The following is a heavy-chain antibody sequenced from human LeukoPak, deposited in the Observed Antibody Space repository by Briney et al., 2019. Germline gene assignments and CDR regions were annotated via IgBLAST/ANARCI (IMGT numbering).Heavy chain of an antibody. CDR2: ISGSGVTT. CDR3: AKKVVVGATSPYSDFQD. D-gene: IGHD1-26*01. V-gene: IGHV3-23*01. J-gene: IGHJ1*01. Sequence: GGSLRLSCVATGFTFSSYAMSWVRQAPGKGLEWVSAISGSGVTTHYAGSVKGRFSISRDNSKNTLYLQMNSLRVEDTALYYCAKKVVVGATSPYSDFQDWGQGTLVTVSS. CDR1: GFTFSSYA.